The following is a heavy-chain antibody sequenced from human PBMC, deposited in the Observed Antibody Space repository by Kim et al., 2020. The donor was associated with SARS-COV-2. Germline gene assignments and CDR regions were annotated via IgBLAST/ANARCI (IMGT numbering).Heavy chain of an antibody. CDR3: ARFVVGATKGVDY. D-gene: IGHD1-26*01. V-gene: IGHV1-18*04. CDR2: ISVYNGDT. Sequence: ASVKVSCKASGYTYSGYGLNWVRQAPGQGLEWMGWISVYNGDTNYADNFRGRVTLTTDTATSTVYMELRNLRSDDSAVYYCARFVVGATKGVDYWGQGSL. CDR1: GYTYSGYG. J-gene: IGHJ4*02.